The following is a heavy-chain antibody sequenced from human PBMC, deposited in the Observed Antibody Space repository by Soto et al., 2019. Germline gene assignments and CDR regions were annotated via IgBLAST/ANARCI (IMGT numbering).Heavy chain of an antibody. J-gene: IGHJ4*02. Sequence: GXSXKVFFKASGYTXTNHGSRLVRQAPGQGLEWVGWVSGYNDKTKSAQKFKGRVTITTDTSTRTAYMELRSLRSDDTDVYYCARDFYPVAYFFDYWGQGTLGTVSS. CDR1: GYTXTNHG. D-gene: IGHD2-21*01. CDR2: VSGYNDKT. CDR3: ARDFYPVAYFFDY. V-gene: IGHV1-18*04.